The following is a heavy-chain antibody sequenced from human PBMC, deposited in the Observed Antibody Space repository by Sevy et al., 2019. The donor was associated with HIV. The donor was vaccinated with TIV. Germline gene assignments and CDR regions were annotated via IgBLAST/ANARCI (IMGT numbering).Heavy chain of an antibody. CDR3: AKEQTMVRGVIKDYYYGMDV. CDR1: GFTFSSYG. CDR2: ISYDGSNK. V-gene: IGHV3-30*18. Sequence: GGSLRLSCAASGFTFSSYGMHWVRQAPGKGLEWVAVISYDGSNKYYADSVKGRFTISRDNSKNTLYLQMNSLRAEDTAVYYCAKEQTMVRGVIKDYYYGMDVWGQGTTVTVSS. J-gene: IGHJ6*02. D-gene: IGHD3-10*01.